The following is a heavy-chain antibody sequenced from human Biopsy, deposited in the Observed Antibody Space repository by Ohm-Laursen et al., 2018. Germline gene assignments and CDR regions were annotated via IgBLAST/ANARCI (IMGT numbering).Heavy chain of an antibody. CDR3: ARVLCTSTTCYGLLDN. Sequence: ASVKVSCKASGYTFTSYDISWVRQAPGQGLEWMGWISPYNDKTSYPPKLQDRVTMTADTSTNIAHMELRSLRSDDTAVYYCARVLCTSTTCYGLLDNWGQGTVVTVSS. J-gene: IGHJ4*02. CDR1: GYTFTSYD. CDR2: ISPYNDKT. V-gene: IGHV1-18*01. D-gene: IGHD2/OR15-2a*01.